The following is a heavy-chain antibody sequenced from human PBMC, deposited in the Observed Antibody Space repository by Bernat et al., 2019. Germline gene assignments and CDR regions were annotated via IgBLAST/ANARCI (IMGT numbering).Heavy chain of an antibody. CDR3: ARVVKSSWHNDY. CDR2: INYSGRT. Sequence: QVQLQESGPGLVKPSQTLSLTCTVSVGSISSGDYYWNWIRQHPWKGLEWIGYINYSGRTNYNPSLKSRFSISVDTSKNQFSLKLSTVTAADTAVYYCARVVKSSWHNDYWGQGTLVIVSS. J-gene: IGHJ4*02. V-gene: IGHV4-31*03. CDR1: VGSISSGDYY. D-gene: IGHD6-13*01.